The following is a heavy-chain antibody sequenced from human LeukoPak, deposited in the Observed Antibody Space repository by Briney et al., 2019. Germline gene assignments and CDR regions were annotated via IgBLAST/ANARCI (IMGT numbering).Heavy chain of an antibody. V-gene: IGHV3-23*01. D-gene: IGHD4-17*01. CDR3: ARDPNGDYIGAFDFQR. J-gene: IGHJ1*01. CDR2: IRGSGRHT. CDR1: GFTFSNYA. Sequence: GGSLRLSCVASGFTFSNYAMMWVRQTQERRLEWVSAIRGSGRHTFYADSVKGRFTISRDNFKNTLYLQMNSLRAVDSAVYYCARDPNGDYIGAFDFQRWGLVTLVTVSS.